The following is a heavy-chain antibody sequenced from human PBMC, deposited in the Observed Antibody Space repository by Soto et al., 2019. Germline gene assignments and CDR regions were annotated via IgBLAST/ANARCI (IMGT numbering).Heavy chain of an antibody. CDR3: TRSGYYDSSGYPPDY. D-gene: IGHD3-22*01. V-gene: IGHV3-73*02. J-gene: IGHJ4*02. Sequence: EVQLVESGGGLVQPGGSLKLSCAASGFTFSGSAMHWVRQASGKGLEWVGRIRSKANSYATAYAASVKGRFTISRDDSKNTAYLQMNSLKTEDTAVYYCTRSGYYDSSGYPPDYWGQGTLVTVSS. CDR1: GFTFSGSA. CDR2: IRSKANSYAT.